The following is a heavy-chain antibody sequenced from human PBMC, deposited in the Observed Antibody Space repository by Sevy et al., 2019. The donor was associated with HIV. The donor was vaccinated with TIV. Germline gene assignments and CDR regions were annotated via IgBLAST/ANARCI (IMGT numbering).Heavy chain of an antibody. CDR3: ARHCSSTSCSHAFDT. CDR2: INHSGST. D-gene: IGHD2-2*01. Sequence: SETLSLTCAVYGGSFSGYYWSWIRQPPGKGLEWIGEINHSGSTNYNPSLKSGVTILGDTSKNQFSLKLSSVTAEDTAVYYCARHCSSTSCSHAFDTWGQGTMVTFSS. V-gene: IGHV4-34*01. CDR1: GGSFSGYY. J-gene: IGHJ3*02.